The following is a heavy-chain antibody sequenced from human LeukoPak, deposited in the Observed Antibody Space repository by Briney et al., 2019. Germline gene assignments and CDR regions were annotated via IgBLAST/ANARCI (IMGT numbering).Heavy chain of an antibody. V-gene: IGHV3-74*01. CDR1: GFTFSSYW. CDR3: ARYYYDSSGYCSFDY. D-gene: IGHD3-22*01. Sequence: GGSLRLSCAASGFTFSSYWMHWVRQAPGKGLVWVSRINSDGSSTSYADSVKGRFTISRDNAKNTPYLQMNSLRAEDTAVYYCARYYYDSSGYCSFDYWGQGTLVTVSS. J-gene: IGHJ4*02. CDR2: INSDGSST.